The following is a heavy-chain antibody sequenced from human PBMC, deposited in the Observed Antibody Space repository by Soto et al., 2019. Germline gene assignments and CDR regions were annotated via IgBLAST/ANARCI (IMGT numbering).Heavy chain of an antibody. V-gene: IGHV3-30*03. CDR2: ISYDGSNK. CDR3: ASRGYSYGVRVSDYYYGMDV. Sequence: QVQLVESGGGVVQPGRSLRLSCAASGFTFSSYGMHWVRQAPGKGLEWVAVISYDGSNKYYADSVKGRFTISRDNSKNTLYLQMNSLRAEDTAVYYCASRGYSYGVRVSDYYYGMDVWGQGTTVTVSS. J-gene: IGHJ6*02. CDR1: GFTFSSYG. D-gene: IGHD5-18*01.